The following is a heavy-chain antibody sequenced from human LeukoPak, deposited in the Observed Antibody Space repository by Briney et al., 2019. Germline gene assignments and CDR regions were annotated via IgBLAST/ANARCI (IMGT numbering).Heavy chain of an antibody. CDR2: IHHSGSI. V-gene: IGHV4-4*02. Sequence: SETLSLTCAVSGVSISSNLWWTWVRQPPGKGLEWIAEIHHSGSINYNPSLKSRVAISVETSKNQFSLKLNSVTAADTAVYYCARHDTTSGTYYRRRTWFDPWGQGTLVTVSS. J-gene: IGHJ5*02. D-gene: IGHD3-10*01. CDR3: ARHDTTSGTYYRRRTWFDP. CDR1: GVSISSNLW.